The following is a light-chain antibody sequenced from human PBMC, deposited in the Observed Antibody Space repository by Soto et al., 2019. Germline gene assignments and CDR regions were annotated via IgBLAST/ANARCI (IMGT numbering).Light chain of an antibody. CDR1: KSVTYN. CDR2: DAS. J-gene: IGKJ5*01. CDR3: QQRSNWPSIT. Sequence: ETMLTQSPATLSASPGERVTLSCRATKSVTYNLAWYQQKPGQAPRLLIYDASNRATGIPARFSGSGSGTDFTLTISSLEPEDFAVYYCQQRSNWPSITFGQGTRLEIK. V-gene: IGKV3-11*01.